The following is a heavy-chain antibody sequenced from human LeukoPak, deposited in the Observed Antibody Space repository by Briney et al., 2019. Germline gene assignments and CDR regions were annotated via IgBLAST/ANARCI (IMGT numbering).Heavy chain of an antibody. V-gene: IGHV4-34*01. Sequence: SETLSLTCAVYGGSFSGYYWSWLRQPPGKGLEWIGEINHSGSTNYNPSLKSRVTISVDTSKNQFSLKLSSVTAADTAVYYCARHSRGFGEFEPRFYFDYWGQGTLVTVSS. D-gene: IGHD3-10*01. CDR2: INHSGST. CDR1: GGSFSGYY. CDR3: ARHSRGFGEFEPRFYFDY. J-gene: IGHJ4*02.